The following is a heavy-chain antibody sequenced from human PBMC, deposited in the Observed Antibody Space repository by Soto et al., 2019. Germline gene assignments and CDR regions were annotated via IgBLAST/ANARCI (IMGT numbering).Heavy chain of an antibody. V-gene: IGHV3-74*01. CDR3: ARENWYSLDV. D-gene: IGHD1-26*01. CDR2: VPGDGSRA. J-gene: IGHJ6*02. Sequence: EVQLVESGGGSVQPGGSLRLSCAASGFSFSSYFMAWVRQAPGEGLVSVSHVPGDGSRARYADSVRGRFTISRDNAKNTLYLQMDRLRDEDTAIYYCARENWYSLDVWGQGTTVTVSS. CDR1: GFSFSSYF.